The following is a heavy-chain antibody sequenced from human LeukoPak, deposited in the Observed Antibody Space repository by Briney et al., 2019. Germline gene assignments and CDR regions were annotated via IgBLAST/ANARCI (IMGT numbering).Heavy chain of an antibody. D-gene: IGHD1-20*01. J-gene: IGHJ5*02. V-gene: IGHV4-34*01. CDR1: AGSLSGYY. CDR2: INHSGST. CDR3: AREALYNWNDGGFWFDP. Sequence: PSQTMSLTSAVYAGSLSGYYWSWNRQPPGKGLEWIGEINHSGSTNYNPSLKSRVTISVDTSKNQFSLKLSSVTAADTAVYYCAREALYNWNDGGFWFDPWGQGTLVTVSS.